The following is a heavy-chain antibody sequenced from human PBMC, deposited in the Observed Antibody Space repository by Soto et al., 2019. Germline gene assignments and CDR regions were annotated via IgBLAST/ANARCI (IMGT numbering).Heavy chain of an antibody. CDR1: GYTFPSYG. J-gene: IGHJ6*02. D-gene: IGHD5-18*01. Sequence: ASVKVSRKASGYTFPSYGISWVRQAPGQGLEWMGWISAYNGNTNYAQKLQGRVTMTTDTSTSTAYMELRSLRSDDTAVYYCARDLFGTAIVISFAYYHYGMAVPGRGSTVIGSS. CDR3: ARDLFGTAIVISFAYYHYGMAV. CDR2: ISAYNGNT. V-gene: IGHV1-18*01.